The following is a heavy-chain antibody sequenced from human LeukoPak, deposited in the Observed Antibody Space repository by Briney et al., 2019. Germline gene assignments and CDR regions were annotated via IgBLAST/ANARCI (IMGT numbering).Heavy chain of an antibody. CDR2: IYYSGST. D-gene: IGHD3-22*01. Sequence: SETLSLTCTVSGGSISSYYWSWIRQPPGKGLEWIGYIYYSGSTNYNPSLKSRVTISVDTSKNQFSLKLSSVTAADTAVYYCARLNYYDSSGYPFDYWGQGTLVTVSS. CDR1: GGSISSYY. V-gene: IGHV4-59*01. J-gene: IGHJ4*02. CDR3: ARLNYYDSSGYPFDY.